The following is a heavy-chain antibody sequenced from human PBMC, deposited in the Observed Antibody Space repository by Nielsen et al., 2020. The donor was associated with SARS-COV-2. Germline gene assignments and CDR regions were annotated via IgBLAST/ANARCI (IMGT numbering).Heavy chain of an antibody. CDR2: IYWDDDK. CDR3: ARIEVYYDILTGYYSPYYGMDV. J-gene: IGHJ6*02. D-gene: IGHD3-9*01. V-gene: IGHV2-5*02. Sequence: RQAPGKALEWLALIYWDDDKRYSPSLKSRLTITKDTSKNQVVLTMTNMDPVDTATYYCARIEVYYDILTGYYSPYYGMDVWGQGTTVTV.